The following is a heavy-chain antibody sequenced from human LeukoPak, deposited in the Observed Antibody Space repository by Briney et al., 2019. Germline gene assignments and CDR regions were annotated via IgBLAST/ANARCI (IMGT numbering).Heavy chain of an antibody. V-gene: IGHV3-21*01. CDR1: GFTFSRYS. CDR3: ARRYCSGGICSHFDY. J-gene: IGHJ4*02. D-gene: IGHD2-15*01. Sequence: GGSLRLSCAASGFTFSRYSMNWVRQAPGKGLEWVSSISSSSSHRYYADSVKGRCTISRDNAKNSLYLQMNSLRAEDTAVYYCARRYCSGGICSHFDYWGRGTLVTVSS. CDR2: ISSSSSHR.